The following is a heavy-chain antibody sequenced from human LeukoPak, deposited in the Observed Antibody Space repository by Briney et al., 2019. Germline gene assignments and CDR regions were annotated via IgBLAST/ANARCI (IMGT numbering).Heavy chain of an antibody. D-gene: IGHD1-7*01. V-gene: IGHV4-4*07. CDR3: ARNYAVRYFDL. Sequence: PSETLSLTCTVSVGSLSRYYWSWIRQPAGKGLEWIGRIYASGSTNYNPSLKSRVTMSVDTSKNQFSLKLSSVTAADTAVYYCARNYAVRYFDLWGRGTLVTVSS. CDR1: VGSLSRYY. J-gene: IGHJ2*01. CDR2: IYASGST.